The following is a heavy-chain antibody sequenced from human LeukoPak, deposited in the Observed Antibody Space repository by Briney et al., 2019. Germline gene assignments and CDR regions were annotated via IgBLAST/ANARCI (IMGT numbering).Heavy chain of an antibody. V-gene: IGHV3-64*02. J-gene: IGHJ4*02. CDR3: ARWRTTYLDY. Sequence: GGSLRLSCAASGFTFTNHPMHWVRQTSGKRLEYVSAISPSGHRTWYADSVRGRFTISRDNSKNTMYLQMGSLRSEDTAVYYCARWRTTYLDYWGQGTLVTVSS. CDR1: GFTFTNHP. D-gene: IGHD1/OR15-1a*01. CDR2: ISPSGHRT.